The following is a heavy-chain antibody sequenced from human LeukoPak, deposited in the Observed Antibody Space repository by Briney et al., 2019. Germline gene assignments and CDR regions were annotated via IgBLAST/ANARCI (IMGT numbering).Heavy chain of an antibody. CDR1: GGSISSFF. J-gene: IGHJ4*02. CDR2: VHSSGST. D-gene: IGHD3-9*01. Sequence: SETLSPTCTVFGGSISSFFLSWIRQPPGKGLEWIGYVHSSGSTKYNPSLKSRLIISVDMSKNQFSLKLRPVSVADTAVYYCARLAPGNYDILTGDPKVVFDYWGQGALVTVSS. V-gene: IGHV4-59*01. CDR3: ARLAPGNYDILTGDPKVVFDY.